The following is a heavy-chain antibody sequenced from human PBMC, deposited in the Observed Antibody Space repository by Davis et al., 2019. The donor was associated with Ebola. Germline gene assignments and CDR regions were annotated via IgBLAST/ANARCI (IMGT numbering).Heavy chain of an antibody. CDR3: ARPRDFGYGDPFDL. D-gene: IGHD5-18*01. V-gene: IGHV4-59*08. CDR1: GGSISDYF. Sequence: SETLSLTCIVSGGSISDYFWSWIRQPPGRGLEWIGYIYGESTKYNASLQSRVTLSVDTSKNQFSLKLKSVTAADTAVYFCARPRDFGYGDPFDLWGQGAVVTVSP. J-gene: IGHJ3*01. CDR2: IYGEST.